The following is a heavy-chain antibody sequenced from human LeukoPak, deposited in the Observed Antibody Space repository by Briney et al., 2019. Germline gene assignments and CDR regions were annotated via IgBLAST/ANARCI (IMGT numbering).Heavy chain of an antibody. CDR3: AREDNRGVYDDGFDI. Sequence: PGGSLRLSCAASGFTFSSYSMNWVRQAPGKGLEWVSVIHSDGNTLYADSVEGRFTISRDNFKNTVYLQMSSLRAEDTAVYYCAREDNRGVYDDGFDIWGQGTMVTVSS. J-gene: IGHJ3*02. CDR1: GFTFSSYS. V-gene: IGHV3-53*01. CDR2: IHSDGNT. D-gene: IGHD5/OR15-5a*01.